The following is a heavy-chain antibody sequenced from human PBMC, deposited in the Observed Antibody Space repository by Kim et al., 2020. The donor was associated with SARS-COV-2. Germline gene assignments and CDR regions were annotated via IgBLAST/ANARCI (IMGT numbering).Heavy chain of an antibody. CDR1: GGSISSSHYY. Sequence: SETLSLTCTVSGGSISSSHYYWGWIRQPPGKGLEWIGTIYYSGSTYYNPPLKSRVTISVDTSKNQFSLKVSSVTAADTAVYYCAGQYIVVVTAILPAAIDYWGQGTLVTVSS. D-gene: IGHD2-21*02. V-gene: IGHV4-39*01. J-gene: IGHJ4*02. CDR2: IYYSGST. CDR3: AGQYIVVVTAILPAAIDY.